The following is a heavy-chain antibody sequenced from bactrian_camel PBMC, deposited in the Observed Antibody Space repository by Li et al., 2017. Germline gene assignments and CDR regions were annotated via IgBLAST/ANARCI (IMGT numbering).Heavy chain of an antibody. CDR1: GYTKATYC. J-gene: IGHJ4*01. CDR3: ARDRYDLGREFDY. CDR2: IDTDGNT. V-gene: IGHV3S1*01. Sequence: HVQLVESGGGTVQSGGSLRLSCRLSGYTKATYCMAWFRQAPGQEREGVAEIDTDGNTSYADSVKGRFTISRDNAKNTLYLQLNSLKTEDTAVYYCARDRYDLGREFDYWGQGTQVTVS. D-gene: IGHD1*01.